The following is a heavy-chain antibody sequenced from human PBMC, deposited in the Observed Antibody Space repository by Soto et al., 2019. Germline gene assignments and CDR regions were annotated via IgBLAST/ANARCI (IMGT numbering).Heavy chain of an antibody. D-gene: IGHD3-22*01. CDR2: INAGNGNT. V-gene: IGHV1-3*01. Sequence: ASVKVSCKASGYTFTDYAIQWVRQAPGQRLEWMGWINAGNGNTKYSQKFQGRVTITRDTSASTAYIELSRLGSDDTAVYYCARASQMVINPYYYPMDVWGQGTTVTVSS. J-gene: IGHJ6*02. CDR3: ARASQMVINPYYYPMDV. CDR1: GYTFTDYA.